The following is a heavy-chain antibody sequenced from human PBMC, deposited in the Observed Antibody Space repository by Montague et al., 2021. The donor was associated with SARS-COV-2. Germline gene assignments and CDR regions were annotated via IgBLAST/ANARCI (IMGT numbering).Heavy chain of an antibody. D-gene: IGHD3-3*01. CDR2: NYYDGTT. V-gene: IGHV4-39*01. CDR1: GGSISNTNYY. J-gene: IGHJ4*02. CDR3: VGLRVVISGHYPLHVDD. Sequence: SETLSLTCTVSGGSISNTNYYWGWVRQPPGKGLEWIGSNYYDGTTYYNPSLESRLTMYVDTSKKQFSLKVKSLTAADTAVYSCVGLRVVISGHYPLHVDDWGQGTLVTVSP.